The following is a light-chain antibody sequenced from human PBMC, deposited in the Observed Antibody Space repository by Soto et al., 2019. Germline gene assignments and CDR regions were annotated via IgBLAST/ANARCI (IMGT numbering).Light chain of an antibody. V-gene: IGLV1-44*01. CDR1: SSNIGSNT. J-gene: IGLJ1*01. Sequence: QSVLTQPPPASLTPGQLVAISCFGSSSNIGSNTVTWYQQLPGTAPKLLIYSTSQRSSGVPGRFSGSKSGASASRSISGLQSEDEADYYCAAWDDRLDVYVFGTGTKVTVL. CDR3: AAWDDRLDVYV. CDR2: STS.